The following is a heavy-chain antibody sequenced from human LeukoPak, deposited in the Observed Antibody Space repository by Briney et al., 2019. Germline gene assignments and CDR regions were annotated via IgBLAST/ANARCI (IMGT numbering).Heavy chain of an antibody. J-gene: IGHJ4*02. CDR2: ISGSGGST. D-gene: IGHD5-18*01. CDR1: GFTFSTYG. V-gene: IGHV3-23*01. CDR3: ARGGGYSYGSFDY. Sequence: GGSLRLSCVASGFTFSTYGMSWVRQAPGKGLEWVSAISGSGGSTSYADSVKGRFTISRDNAKNTLYLQMNSLRAEDTAVYYCARGGGYSYGSFDYWGQGTLVTVSS.